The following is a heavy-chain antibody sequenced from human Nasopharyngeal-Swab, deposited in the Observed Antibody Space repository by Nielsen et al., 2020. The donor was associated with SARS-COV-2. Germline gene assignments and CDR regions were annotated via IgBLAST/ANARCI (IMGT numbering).Heavy chain of an antibody. J-gene: IGHJ6*03. CDR2: VNHSGST. Sequence: SRILSLSCAVYGGSFSGYYWSWIRQPPGKGLEWIGEVNHSGSTHYNPSLKSRVTISVDTSNNQFSLKLSSVTAADTALYYCARAGDLTAYYSYYMDVWGNGTTVTVSS. V-gene: IGHV4-34*01. CDR1: GGSFSGYY. CDR3: ARAGDLTAYYSYYMDV. D-gene: IGHD2-21*02.